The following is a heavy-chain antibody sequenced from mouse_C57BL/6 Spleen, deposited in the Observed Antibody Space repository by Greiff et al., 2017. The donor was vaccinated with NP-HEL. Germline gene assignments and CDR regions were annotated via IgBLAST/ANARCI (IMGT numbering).Heavy chain of an antibody. CDR1: GFTFSSYT. V-gene: IGHV5-9*01. J-gene: IGHJ1*03. CDR2: ISGGGGNT. D-gene: IGHD2-5*01. CDR3: ARHNSNYGYFDV. Sequence: EVKLMESGGGLVKPGGSLKLSCAASGFTFSSYTMSWVRQTPEKRLEWVATISGGGGNTYYPDSVKGRFTISRDNAKNTLYLQMSSLRSEDTALYYCARHNSNYGYFDVWGTGTTVTVSS.